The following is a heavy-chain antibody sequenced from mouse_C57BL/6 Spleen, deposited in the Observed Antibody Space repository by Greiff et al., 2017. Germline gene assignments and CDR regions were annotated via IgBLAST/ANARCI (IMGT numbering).Heavy chain of an antibody. CDR1: GYTFTGYW. Sequence: QVQLQQSGAELMKPGASVKLSCKASGYTFTGYWIKWVKQRPGHGLEWIGEILPGSGSTNYNEKFKGKATFTAAPSSHTAYMQISSRTPEDAAISDYSRSERFDYDDYWGQGTTLTVSS. V-gene: IGHV1-9*01. CDR3: SRSERFDYDDY. J-gene: IGHJ2*01. CDR2: ILPGSGST.